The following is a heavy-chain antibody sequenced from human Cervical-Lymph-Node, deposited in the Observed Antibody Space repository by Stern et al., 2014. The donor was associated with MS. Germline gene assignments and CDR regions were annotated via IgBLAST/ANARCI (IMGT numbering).Heavy chain of an antibody. Sequence: VHLVESGAAMKKPGASAKVSCKASGYTFSAYEMHWLRPAPGEGLAWMGRINPYNGDTKSAKKCVGRVPRTRDTPRGTPYMELSSLRSDDTAVYYCARSLCSGAEDCSLHWFDPWGQGTLVTVSA. V-gene: IGHV1-2*02. J-gene: IGHJ5*02. CDR3: ARSLCSGAEDCSLHWFDP. CDR2: INPYNGDT. CDR1: GYTFSAYE. D-gene: IGHD2-15*01.